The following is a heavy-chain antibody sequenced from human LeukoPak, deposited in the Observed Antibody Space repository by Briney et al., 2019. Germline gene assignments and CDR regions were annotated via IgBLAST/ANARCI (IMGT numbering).Heavy chain of an antibody. CDR2: INHSGST. CDR3: ARDQGNYNWFDP. J-gene: IGHJ5*02. Sequence: SETLSLTCAVYGGSFSGYYWSWIRQPPGKGLEWIGEINHSGSTNYNPSLKSRVTISVDTSKNQFSLKLSSVTAADTAVYYCARDQGNYNWFDPWGQGTLVAVSS. CDR1: GGSFSGYY. V-gene: IGHV4-34*01. D-gene: IGHD4-11*01.